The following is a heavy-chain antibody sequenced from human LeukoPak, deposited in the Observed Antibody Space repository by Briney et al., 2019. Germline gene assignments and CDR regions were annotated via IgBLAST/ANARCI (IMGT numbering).Heavy chain of an antibody. CDR2: IKNKIDGGTI. V-gene: IGHV3-15*01. CDR3: TTDHEWAGYFGSRKPYDY. D-gene: IGHD1-26*01. Sequence: GGSLRLSCAASGLSFSNDWMSWVRQAPGKGLGWVGRIKNKIDGGTIDYAAPVKGRFTISRDDSRNMLYLKMRSLRTEDTAVYYCTTDHEWAGYFGSRKPYDYWGQGTLVTVSS. CDR1: GLSFSNDW. J-gene: IGHJ4*02.